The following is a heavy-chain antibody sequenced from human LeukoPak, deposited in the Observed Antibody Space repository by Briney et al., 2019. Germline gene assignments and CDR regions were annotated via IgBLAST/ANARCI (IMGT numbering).Heavy chain of an antibody. J-gene: IGHJ4*02. Sequence: GESLKISCKGSEYSFTDYWIGWVRQMPGKGREWMGIIFPADSDTRYSPSFQGQVTISADKSITTAYLQWSSLQASDTAMYYCARRDYSSKSFDFWGQGTLVTVSS. CDR2: IFPADSDT. CDR3: ARRDYSSKSFDF. D-gene: IGHD3-16*01. CDR1: EYSFTDYW. V-gene: IGHV5-51*01.